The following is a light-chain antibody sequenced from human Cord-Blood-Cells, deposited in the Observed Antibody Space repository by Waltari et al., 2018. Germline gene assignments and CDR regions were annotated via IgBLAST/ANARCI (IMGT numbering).Light chain of an antibody. CDR1: SSAAGGSNH. CDR2: DVS. V-gene: IGLV2-14*01. J-gene: IGLJ3*02. CDR3: SSYTSSSTLV. Sequence: QSALTQPASVSGSPGQSLTIPRPGTSSAAGGSNHVSCYQQHPGKAPKLRIYDVSNRPSGVSNRFSGSKSGNTASLTISGLQAEDDADYYCSSYTSSSTLVFGGGTKLTVL.